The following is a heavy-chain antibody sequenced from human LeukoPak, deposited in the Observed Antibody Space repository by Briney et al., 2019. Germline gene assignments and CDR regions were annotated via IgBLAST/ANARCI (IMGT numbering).Heavy chain of an antibody. J-gene: IGHJ6*03. CDR3: ARGIYSSSWYSNYYYYYMDV. CDR2: IKQDGSEK. Sequence: PGGSLRLSCAASGFTFSSYWISWVRQAPGKGLEWVANIKQDGSEKYYVDSVKGRFTISRDNAKNSLYLQMNSLRAEDTAVYYCARGIYSSSWYSNYYYYYMDVWGKRTTVTVSS. V-gene: IGHV3-7*01. D-gene: IGHD6-13*01. CDR1: GFTFSSYW.